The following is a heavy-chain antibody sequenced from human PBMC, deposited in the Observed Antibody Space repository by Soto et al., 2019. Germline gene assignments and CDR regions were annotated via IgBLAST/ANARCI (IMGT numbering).Heavy chain of an antibody. D-gene: IGHD4-17*01. J-gene: IGHJ4*02. V-gene: IGHV1-69*12. Sequence: QVQLVQSGAEVKKPGSSVKVSCKASGGTFSSYAISWVRQAPGQVLEWMEGIIPIFGTANYAQKFQGRVTITEDESTSTAYMELSSLRSEDTAVYYCARLSPDGDYPRGYFDYWGQGTMVTVSS. CDR2: IIPIFGTA. CDR3: ARLSPDGDYPRGYFDY. CDR1: GGTFSSYA.